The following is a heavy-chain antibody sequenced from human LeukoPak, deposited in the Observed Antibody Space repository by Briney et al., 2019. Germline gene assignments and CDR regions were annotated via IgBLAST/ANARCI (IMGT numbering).Heavy chain of an antibody. J-gene: IGHJ4*02. V-gene: IGHV3-21*01. Sequence: GGSLRLSCVASGFSFSNFAMNWVRQAPGKGLEWVSSISSSSSCIYYADSVKGRFTISRDNAKNSLYLQMNSLRAEDTAVYYCATRLGYCSSTSCQSFDDPYYFDYWGQGTLVTVSS. CDR2: ISSSSSCI. CDR3: ATRLGYCSSTSCQSFDDPYYFDY. D-gene: IGHD2-2*01. CDR1: GFSFSNFA.